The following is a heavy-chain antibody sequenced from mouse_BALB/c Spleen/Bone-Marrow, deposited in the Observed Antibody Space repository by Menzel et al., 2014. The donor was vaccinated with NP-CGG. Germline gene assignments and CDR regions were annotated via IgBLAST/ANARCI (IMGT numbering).Heavy chain of an antibody. CDR2: ISDGGSYT. Sequence: VQLKDSGGGLVKPGGSLKLSCAASGFTFSDYYMYWVRQTPEKRLEWVATISDGGSYTDYPGSVKGRFTVSRDNAKNNLYLQMSSLKSEDTAMYFCARTYRPFALDYWGQGTSVTVSS. D-gene: IGHD2-14*01. J-gene: IGHJ4*01. CDR3: ARTYRPFALDY. CDR1: GFTFSDYY. V-gene: IGHV5-4*02.